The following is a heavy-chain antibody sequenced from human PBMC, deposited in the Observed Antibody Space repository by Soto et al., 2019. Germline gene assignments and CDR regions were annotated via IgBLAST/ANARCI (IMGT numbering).Heavy chain of an antibody. CDR1: GFTFSSHA. CDR3: AKEVGIAGADTRGDFDY. D-gene: IGHD6-13*01. CDR2: ISGSGGAT. V-gene: IGHV3-23*01. Sequence: EVQLLESGGDLVQPGGSLRLSCAASGFTFSSHAMSWLRQAPGKGLEWVSGISGSGGATYYADSVKGRFTTSRDNSKNTLFLQKNSLRAEDTAVFYCAKEVGIAGADTRGDFDYWGQGTLVTVSS. J-gene: IGHJ4*02.